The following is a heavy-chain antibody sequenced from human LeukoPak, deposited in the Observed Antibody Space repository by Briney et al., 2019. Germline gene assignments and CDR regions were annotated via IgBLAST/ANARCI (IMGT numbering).Heavy chain of an antibody. D-gene: IGHD6-13*01. J-gene: IGHJ6*02. CDR2: ISWNSGSI. Sequence: GGSLRLSCAASGFTFDDYAMHWVRQAPGKGLEWVSGISWNSGSIGYADSVKGRFTISRDNAKNSPYLQMNSLRAEDTALYYCAAAAGIPYYYYYGMDVWGQGTTVTVSS. CDR3: AAAAGIPYYYYYGMDV. V-gene: IGHV3-9*01. CDR1: GFTFDDYA.